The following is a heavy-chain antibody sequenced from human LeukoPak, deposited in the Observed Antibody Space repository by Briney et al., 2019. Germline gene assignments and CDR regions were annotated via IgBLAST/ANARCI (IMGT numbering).Heavy chain of an antibody. D-gene: IGHD2-2*01. CDR3: AKDNIVVVPASGAFDI. J-gene: IGHJ3*02. CDR1: GFTFSRYN. V-gene: IGHV3-30-3*01. CDR2: ISSHGTNE. Sequence: PGRSLRLSCAASGFTFSRYNMHWVRQAPGKGLEWVAVISSHGTNEYYADSVKGRFTISRDNSKNTLYLQMNSLRAEDTAVYYCAKDNIVVVPASGAFDIWGQGTMVTVSS.